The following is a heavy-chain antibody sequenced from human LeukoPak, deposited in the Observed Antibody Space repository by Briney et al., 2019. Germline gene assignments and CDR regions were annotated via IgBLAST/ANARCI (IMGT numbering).Heavy chain of an antibody. Sequence: PSETLTLTCTVSGGSISSYYWSWLRQPPGKGLEWIGYIYTSGSTNYNPSLKSRVTISVDTSKNQFSLKLSSATAADTAVYYCASRESRDGYSPIWGQGTMVTVSS. D-gene: IGHD5-24*01. CDR2: IYTSGST. J-gene: IGHJ3*02. CDR1: GGSISSYY. V-gene: IGHV4-4*09. CDR3: ASRESRDGYSPI.